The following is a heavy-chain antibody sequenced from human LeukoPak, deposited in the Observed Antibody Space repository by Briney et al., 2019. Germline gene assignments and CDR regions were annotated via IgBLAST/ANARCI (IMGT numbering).Heavy chain of an antibody. CDR2: FDPENGET. CDR3: ATDGQPHAPYSSTVYGMDV. Sequence: ASVKVSCKASEYTLTELSLHWERQAPVKGLERMKDFDPENGETIYAQKFQGRVTMTEDTSTDTAYMELSSLRSEDTAVYYCATDGQPHAPYSSTVYGMDVWGQGTTVTVSS. J-gene: IGHJ6*02. D-gene: IGHD6-13*01. V-gene: IGHV1-24*01. CDR1: EYTLTELS.